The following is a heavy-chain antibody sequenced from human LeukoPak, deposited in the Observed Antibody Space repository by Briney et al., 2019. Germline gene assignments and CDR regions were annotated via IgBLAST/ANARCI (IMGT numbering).Heavy chain of an antibody. V-gene: IGHV3-30*18. CDR2: ISYDGSNK. CDR3: AKDGSSWYEDTWFDP. J-gene: IGHJ5*02. CDR1: GFTFSSYG. D-gene: IGHD6-13*01. Sequence: SGGSLRLSCAASGFTFSSYGMHWVRQAPGKGLEWVAVISYDGSNKNYADSVKGRFTISRDNSKNMLYLQMNSLRVEDTAVYYCAKDGSSWYEDTWFDPWGQGTLVIVSS.